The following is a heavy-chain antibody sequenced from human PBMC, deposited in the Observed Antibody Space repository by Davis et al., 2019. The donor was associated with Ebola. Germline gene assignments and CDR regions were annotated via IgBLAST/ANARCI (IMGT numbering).Heavy chain of an antibody. CDR2: ISSSGSTI. D-gene: IGHD3-10*01. CDR3: ARDAVWFGELFDY. J-gene: IGHJ4*02. Sequence: GGSLRLSCAASGFTFSSYSMNWVRQAPGKGLEWVSYISSSGSTIYYADSVKGRFTISRDNAKNSLYLQMNSLRAEDTAVYYCARDAVWFGELFDYWGQGTLVTVSS. V-gene: IGHV3-48*04. CDR1: GFTFSSYS.